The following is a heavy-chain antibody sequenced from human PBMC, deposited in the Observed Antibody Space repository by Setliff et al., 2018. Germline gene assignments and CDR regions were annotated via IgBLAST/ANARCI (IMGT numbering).Heavy chain of an antibody. CDR3: ARGQAGSYYYYMDV. CDR2: INPNSGGT. Sequence: ASVKVSCKASGYTFTGYYMHWVRQAPGQGLEWMGWINPNSGGTNYAQKFQGRVTMTRDTSISTAYMELSSLRSEDTAVYYCARGQAGSYYYYMDVWGKGTTVTVSS. CDR1: GYTFTGYY. D-gene: IGHD2-15*01. J-gene: IGHJ6*03. V-gene: IGHV1-2*02.